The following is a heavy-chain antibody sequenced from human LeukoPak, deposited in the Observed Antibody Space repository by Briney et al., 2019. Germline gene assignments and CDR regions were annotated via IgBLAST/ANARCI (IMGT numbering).Heavy chain of an antibody. CDR1: GYTFTSYG. V-gene: IGHV1-18*01. J-gene: IGHJ5*02. D-gene: IGHD3-22*01. CDR3: AGTYYYDSSGYYYSWFDP. CDR2: ISAYNGNT. Sequence: ASVKVPCKASGYTFTSYGISWVRQAPGQGLEWMGWISAYNGNTNYAQKLQGRVTMTTDTSTSTAYMELRSLGSDDTAVYYCAGTYYYDSSGYYYSWFDPWGQGTLVTVSS.